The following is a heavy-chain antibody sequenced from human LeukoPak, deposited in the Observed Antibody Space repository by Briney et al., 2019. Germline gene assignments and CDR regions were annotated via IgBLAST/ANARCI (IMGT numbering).Heavy chain of an antibody. J-gene: IGHJ3*02. CDR1: GGSISSSSYY. V-gene: IGHV4-39*01. D-gene: IGHD6-19*01. CDR2: IYYSGST. Sequence: PSETLSLTCTVSGGSISSSSYYWGWIRQPPGKGLEWIGSIYYSGSTYYNPSLKSRVTISVDTSKNQFSLKLSSVTAADTAVYYCVRAQWTQNDAFDIWGQGTMVTVSS. CDR3: VRAQWTQNDAFDI.